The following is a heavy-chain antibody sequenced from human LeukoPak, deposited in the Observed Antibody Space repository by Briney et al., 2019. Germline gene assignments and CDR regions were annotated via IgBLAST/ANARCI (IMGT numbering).Heavy chain of an antibody. CDR1: GGSISSYY. Sequence: PSETLSLTCTVSGGSISSYYWSWIRQPPGKGLEWIGYIYYSGSTNYNPSLKSRVTISVDTSKNQFSLKLSSVTAADTAVYYCARDGIAAAGTVGDWFDPWGQGTLVTVSS. CDR2: IYYSGST. J-gene: IGHJ5*02. D-gene: IGHD6-13*01. V-gene: IGHV4-59*01. CDR3: ARDGIAAAGTVGDWFDP.